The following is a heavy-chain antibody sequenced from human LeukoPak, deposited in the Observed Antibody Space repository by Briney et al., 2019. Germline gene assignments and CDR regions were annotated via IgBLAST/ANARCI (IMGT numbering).Heavy chain of an antibody. D-gene: IGHD1-7*01. Sequence: GASVKVSCKASGYTFSAYYMHWVRQAPGHGLEWMGWIRPNTGATNYAQRFQGRVAVTWDTSISTVYMELSRLRSDDTAIYYCTSYNVELGPDFWGQGTLVTLSS. J-gene: IGHJ4*02. CDR2: IRPNTGAT. V-gene: IGHV1-2*02. CDR3: TSYNVELGPDF. CDR1: GYTFSAYY.